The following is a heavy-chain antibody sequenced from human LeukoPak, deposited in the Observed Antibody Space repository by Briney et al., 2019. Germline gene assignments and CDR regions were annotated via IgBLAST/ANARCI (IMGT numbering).Heavy chain of an antibody. CDR1: GYTFTSYY. CDR2: INPNSGGT. J-gene: IGHJ4*02. V-gene: IGHV1-2*02. D-gene: IGHD5-24*01. Sequence: EASVKVSCKASGYTFTSYYMHWVRQAPGQGLEWMGWINPNSGGTNYAQKFQGRVTMTRDTSISTAYMELSRLRSDDTAVYYCARVRKGRWLQLSGYYFDYWGQGTLVTVSS. CDR3: ARVRKGRWLQLSGYYFDY.